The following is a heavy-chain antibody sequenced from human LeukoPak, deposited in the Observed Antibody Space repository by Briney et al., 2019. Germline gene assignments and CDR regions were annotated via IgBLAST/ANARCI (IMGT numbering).Heavy chain of an antibody. D-gene: IGHD2-2*01. Sequence: GGSLRLSCAASGFTFSSYGMHWVRQAPGKGLEWVAFIRYDGSNKYYADSVKGRFTISRDNSKNTLYLQMNSLRAEDTAVYYCAKLVVVPAATELRYWGQGTLVTVSS. J-gene: IGHJ4*02. CDR1: GFTFSSYG. CDR2: IRYDGSNK. CDR3: AKLVVVPAATELRY. V-gene: IGHV3-30*02.